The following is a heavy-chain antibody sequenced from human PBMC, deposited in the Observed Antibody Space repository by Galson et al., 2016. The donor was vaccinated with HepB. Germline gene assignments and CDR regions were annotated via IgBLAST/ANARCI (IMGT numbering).Heavy chain of an antibody. J-gene: IGHJ6*03. CDR2: MFYGGTT. CDR1: GFTVSTYY. Sequence: SLRLSCAASGFTVSTYYMNWVRQAPGKGLEWVSGMFYGGTTSYADSVAGRFIISRDDSMNTFYLQMNSLTAEDTAVYFCARTSHRECTGTRCVNFRYYYYYMDVWGKGTTVTVSS. V-gene: IGHV3-53*01. D-gene: IGHD2-2*01. CDR3: ARTSHRECTGTRCVNFRYYYYYMDV.